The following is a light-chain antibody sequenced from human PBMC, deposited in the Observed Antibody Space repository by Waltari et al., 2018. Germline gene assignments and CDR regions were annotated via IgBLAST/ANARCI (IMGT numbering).Light chain of an antibody. CDR1: QSVLYSSNNKNY. J-gene: IGKJ3*01. V-gene: IGKV4-1*01. CDR2: WAS. CDR3: QQCYSIFT. Sequence: DIVMTQSPDSLAVSLGERATINCKSSQSVLYSSNNKNYLAWYQQKPGQPPKLLIYWASTRESGVPDRFSGSGSGTDFTLTISSLQAEDVAVYYCQQCYSIFTFGPGTKVDIK.